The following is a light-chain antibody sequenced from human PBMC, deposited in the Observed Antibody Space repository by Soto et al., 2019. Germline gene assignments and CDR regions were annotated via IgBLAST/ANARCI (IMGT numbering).Light chain of an antibody. V-gene: IGLV2-8*01. CDR1: SSDVGYYNY. J-gene: IGLJ1*01. CDR3: SSYADSNSYV. Sequence: QSALTQPPSASGSPGQSVTISCTGTSSDVGYYNYISWYQQHPGKAHKLIIYEVSKRPSGVPDRFSGSKSGNTASLTVSGLQADDEADYYCSSYADSNSYVFGTGTKLTVL. CDR2: EVS.